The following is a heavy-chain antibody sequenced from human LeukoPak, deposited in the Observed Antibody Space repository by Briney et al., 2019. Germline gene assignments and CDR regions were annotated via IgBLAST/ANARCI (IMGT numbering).Heavy chain of an antibody. D-gene: IGHD3-22*01. J-gene: IGHJ4*02. CDR1: GGPISSYY. CDR2: IYYSGST. CDR3: ARDQTGRRGGTMIVPPGY. Sequence: KPSETLSLTCTVSGGPISSYYWSWIRQPPGKGLEWIGYIYYSGSTNYNPSLKSRVTISVDTSKNQFSLKLSSVTAADTAVYYCARDQTGRRGGTMIVPPGYWGQGTLVTVSS. V-gene: IGHV4-59*01.